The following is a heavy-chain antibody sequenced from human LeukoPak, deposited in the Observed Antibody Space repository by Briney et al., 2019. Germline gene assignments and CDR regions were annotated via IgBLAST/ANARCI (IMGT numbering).Heavy chain of an antibody. CDR3: ATRRGTYYYGSGSYFDY. CDR1: GYTLTELS. Sequence: ASVKVSCKVSGYTLTELSMHWARQAPGKGLEWMGGFDPEDGETIYAQKFQGRVTMTEDTSTDTAYMELSSLRSEDTAVYYCATRRGTYYYGSGSYFDYWGQGTLVTVSS. J-gene: IGHJ4*02. D-gene: IGHD3-10*01. CDR2: FDPEDGET. V-gene: IGHV1-24*01.